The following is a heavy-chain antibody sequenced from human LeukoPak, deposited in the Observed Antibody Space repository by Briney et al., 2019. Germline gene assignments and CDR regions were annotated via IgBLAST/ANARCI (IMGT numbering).Heavy chain of an antibody. CDR1: GLTFSSYA. Sequence: GGSLRLSCAASGLTFSSYAMSWVRQAPGKGLEWGSAISGSGGSTYYADSVKGRFTISRDNSKNTLYLQMNSLRAEDTAVYYCAKSDSSPLDSWGQGTLVTVSS. J-gene: IGHJ4*02. V-gene: IGHV3-23*01. D-gene: IGHD3-22*01. CDR3: AKSDSSPLDS. CDR2: ISGSGGST.